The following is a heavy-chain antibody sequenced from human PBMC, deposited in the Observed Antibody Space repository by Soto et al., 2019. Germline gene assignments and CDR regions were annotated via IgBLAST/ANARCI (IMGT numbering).Heavy chain of an antibody. J-gene: IGHJ4*02. CDR1: GYTFTSFG. CDR2: ISVYNGNT. CDR3: ARDRRVWDY. Sequence: QVQLVQSGAEVKKPGASVKVSCKASGYTFTSFGITWVRQAPGQGLEWMGWISVYNGNTNYAQKLQGRVTMTTDTYTSTADMELRSRKSDDTAVYYCARDRRVWDYWGQGTLVTVSS. D-gene: IGHD3-16*01. V-gene: IGHV1-18*01.